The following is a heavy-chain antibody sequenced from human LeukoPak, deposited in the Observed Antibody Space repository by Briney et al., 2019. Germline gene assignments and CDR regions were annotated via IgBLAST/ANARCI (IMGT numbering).Heavy chain of an antibody. J-gene: IGHJ5*02. CDR2: ISYSGGT. CDR1: GGSISNTNYY. CDR3: ARQSSLNWFDP. V-gene: IGHV4-39*01. Sequence: SETLSLTCTVSGGSISNTNYYWGWIRQPPGKGLEWIGSISYSGGTYYNPSLKSRVTISLDTSKNQFSLRLNSMTAADTAVYYCARQSSLNWFDPWGQGTLVTVSS.